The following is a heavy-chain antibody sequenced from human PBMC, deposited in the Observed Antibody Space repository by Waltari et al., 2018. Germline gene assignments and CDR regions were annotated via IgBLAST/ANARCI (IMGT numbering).Heavy chain of an antibody. J-gene: IGHJ6*02. Sequence: QVQLQQWGAGLLQPSETLSLTCAVYGGSFRGYYWGWVRQPPGKGLEWIGEINHNGKINRNPSLRGRVTMLVDTSKSQLSLKINSVTAADTAVYYCVRLEDCTGPGGNCYSGDSFAMDVWGQGTTVTVSS. CDR1: GGSFRGYY. D-gene: IGHD2-8*02. CDR2: INHNGKI. V-gene: IGHV4-34*02. CDR3: VRLEDCTGPGGNCYSGDSFAMDV.